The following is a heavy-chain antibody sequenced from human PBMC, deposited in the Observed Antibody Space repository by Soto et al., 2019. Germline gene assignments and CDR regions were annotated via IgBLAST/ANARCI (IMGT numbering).Heavy chain of an antibody. CDR2: IYSIGST. CDR3: RRSSRYSADV. Sequence: SETLSLTCTVSGGSISSSSYWGWIRQPPGKGLEWIGSIYSIGSTYYNPSLKSRVTISVDTSKNQFSLKLSSVTAADTAVYYCRRSSRYSADVWGQGTTVTVSS. J-gene: IGHJ6*02. D-gene: IGHD6-13*01. V-gene: IGHV4-39*01. CDR1: GGSISSSSY.